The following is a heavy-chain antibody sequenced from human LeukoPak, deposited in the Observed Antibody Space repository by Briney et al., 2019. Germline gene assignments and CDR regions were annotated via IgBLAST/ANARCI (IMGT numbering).Heavy chain of an antibody. CDR2: ISYDGSNK. CDR1: GFTFSSYA. CDR3: ASASGGSYYATTFVGY. D-gene: IGHD1-26*01. Sequence: SGGSLRLSCAASGFTFSSYAMHWVRQAPGKGLEWVAVISYDGSNKYYADSVKGRFTISRDNSKNTLYLQMNSLRAEDTAVYYCASASGGSYYATTFVGYWGQGTQVTVSS. V-gene: IGHV3-30-3*01. J-gene: IGHJ4*02.